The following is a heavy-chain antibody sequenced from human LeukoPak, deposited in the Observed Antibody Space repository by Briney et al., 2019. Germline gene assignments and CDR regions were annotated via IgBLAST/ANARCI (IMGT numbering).Heavy chain of an antibody. CDR3: ARDGTAPGLYFDL. CDR2: IRQDGNEK. D-gene: IGHD6-13*01. V-gene: IGHV3-7*01. Sequence: PGGSLRLSCAVSGFTFTDYWMNWVRQAPGKGLEWVASIRQDGNEKSYMGAVKGRFTISRDNTRDSLYLQMSSLRVEDTAVYYCARDGTAPGLYFDLWGQGTLVTVSS. J-gene: IGHJ4*01. CDR1: GFTFTDYW.